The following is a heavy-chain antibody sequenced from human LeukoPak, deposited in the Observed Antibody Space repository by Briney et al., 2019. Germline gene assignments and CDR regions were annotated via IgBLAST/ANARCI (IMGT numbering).Heavy chain of an antibody. Sequence: GASVKVSCKASGYTFSGFNIHWVRQAPGQGLEWMAWINPQSGATNYAQKFQGRVTMTRDMSNYTVYMEVTSLSSDDTAVYYCARGGDDSGLYFAYWGQGTLVTVSS. CDR3: ARGGDDSGLYFAY. D-gene: IGHD3-22*01. J-gene: IGHJ4*02. CDR2: INPQSGAT. V-gene: IGHV1-2*02. CDR1: GYTFSGFN.